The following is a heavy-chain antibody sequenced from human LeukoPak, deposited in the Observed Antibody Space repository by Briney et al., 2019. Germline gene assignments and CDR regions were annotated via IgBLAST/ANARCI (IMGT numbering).Heavy chain of an antibody. CDR3: ARGDSSSPCYIDY. CDR1: GCSISSYY. Sequence: SETLSLTCPVSGCSISSYYWSWIRQPPGKGLEWIGYIYYSGSTNYNPSLKSRVTISLDTSKNQFPLKLSSVTAADTAVYYCARGDSSSPCYIDYWGQGSLVTISS. CDR2: IYYSGST. J-gene: IGHJ4*02. D-gene: IGHD6-6*01. V-gene: IGHV4-59*01.